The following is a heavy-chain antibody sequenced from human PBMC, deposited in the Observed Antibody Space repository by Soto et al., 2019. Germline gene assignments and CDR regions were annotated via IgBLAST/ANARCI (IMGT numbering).Heavy chain of an antibody. CDR3: AKGYYYYMDV. CDR2: IYYSGST. Sequence: QVQLQESGPGLVKPSQTLSLTCTVSGGSISSTDYYWSWLRQHPGKGLEWIGYIYYSGSTFYNPSLKSRVAISVDTSKNQFSLKLSFVTAADTAMYYCAKGYYYYMDVWGKGTTVTVSS. CDR1: GGSISSTDYY. J-gene: IGHJ6*03. V-gene: IGHV4-31*03.